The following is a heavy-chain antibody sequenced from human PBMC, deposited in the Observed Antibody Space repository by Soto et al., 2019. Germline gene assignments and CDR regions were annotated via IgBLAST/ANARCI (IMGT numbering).Heavy chain of an antibody. J-gene: IGHJ5*02. Sequence: QVQLVQSGAEVKKPGASVKVSCKASGYTFTGYYMHWVRQAPGQGLEWMGWINPNSGGTNYAQKFQGWVTRTRDTSISTAYMELSRLRADDTAVYYCARGGDIVVVVAAVPFDPWGQGTLVTVSS. CDR3: ARGGDIVVVVAAVPFDP. CDR2: INPNSGGT. V-gene: IGHV1-2*04. CDR1: GYTFTGYY. D-gene: IGHD2-15*01.